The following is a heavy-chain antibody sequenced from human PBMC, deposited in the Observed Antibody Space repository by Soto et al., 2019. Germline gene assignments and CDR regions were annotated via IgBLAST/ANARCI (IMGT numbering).Heavy chain of an antibody. CDR1: GFTFSSYA. CDR3: AKAGPIAAAGTRYFQH. J-gene: IGHJ1*01. D-gene: IGHD6-13*01. CDR2: ISGSGGST. Sequence: GGSLRLSCAASGFTFSSYAMSWVRQAPGKGLEWVSAISGSGGSTYYADSVKGRFTISRDNSKNTLYLQMNSLRAEDTAVYYCAKAGPIAAAGTRYFQHWGQGTLVTVSS. V-gene: IGHV3-23*01.